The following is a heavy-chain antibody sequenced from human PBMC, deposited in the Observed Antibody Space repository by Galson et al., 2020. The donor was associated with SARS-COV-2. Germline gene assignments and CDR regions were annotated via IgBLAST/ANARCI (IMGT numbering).Heavy chain of an antibody. CDR3: ARDGLEDIVVVPAAIFSVYYYYMDV. Sequence: SETLSLTCTVSGYSISSGYYWGWIRQPPGKGLEWIGSIYHSGSTYYNPSLKSRVTISVDTSKNQFSLKLSSVTAADTAVYYCARDGLEDIVVVPAAIFSVYYYYMDVWGEGTTVTVSS. J-gene: IGHJ6*03. CDR1: GYSISSGYY. CDR2: IYHSGST. V-gene: IGHV4-38-2*02. D-gene: IGHD2-2*01.